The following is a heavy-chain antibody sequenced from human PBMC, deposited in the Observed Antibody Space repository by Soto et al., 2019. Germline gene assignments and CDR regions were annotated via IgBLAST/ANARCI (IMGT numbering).Heavy chain of an antibody. V-gene: IGHV1-18*01. D-gene: IGHD6-19*01. CDR2: ISAYNGNT. Sequence: GASVKVSCKASGYTFANYGISWVRQAPGQGLEWMGWISAYNGNTNYAQKLQGRVTMTTDTSTNTAYMELRSLRSDDTAVYFCARDRGSGWFVYRGQGTPVTVSS. CDR3: ARDRGSGWFVY. CDR1: GYTFANYG. J-gene: IGHJ4*02.